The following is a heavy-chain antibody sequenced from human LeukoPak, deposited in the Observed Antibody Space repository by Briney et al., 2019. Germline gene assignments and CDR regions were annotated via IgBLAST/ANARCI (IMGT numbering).Heavy chain of an antibody. D-gene: IGHD2-15*01. CDR1: GGSISSYY. CDR3: ASKIGYCSGGSCLGAFDI. Sequence: SETLSLTCTVSGGSISSYYWSWIRQPPGKGLEWIGYIYYSGSTNYNPSLKSRVTISVDTSKNQFSLKLSSVTAADTAVYYCASKIGYCSGGSCLGAFDIWGQGTLVTVSS. J-gene: IGHJ4*02. V-gene: IGHV4-59*01. CDR2: IYYSGST.